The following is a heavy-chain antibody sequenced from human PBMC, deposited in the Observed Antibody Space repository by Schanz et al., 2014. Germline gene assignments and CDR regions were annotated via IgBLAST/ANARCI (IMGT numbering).Heavy chain of an antibody. V-gene: IGHV3-11*05. CDR3: AKSLESCPGGRCSRGYFDY. CDR1: GFTFSDYY. CDR2: VSSSSSYT. D-gene: IGHD2-8*02. J-gene: IGHJ4*02. Sequence: QVQLVESGGGLVKPGGSLRLSCAASGFTFSDYYMSWIRQAPGKGLEWVSYVSSSSSYTHYADSVKGRFTISRDNFKGALYLQMSSLRAEDTAVYYCAKSLESCPGGRCSRGYFDYWGQGTLVTVSS.